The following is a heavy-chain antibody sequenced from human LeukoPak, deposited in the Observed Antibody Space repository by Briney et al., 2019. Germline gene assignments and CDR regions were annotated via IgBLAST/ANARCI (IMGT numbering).Heavy chain of an antibody. V-gene: IGHV3-43*02. CDR2: ISGDGGST. CDR3: AKDSAPRVVDYYDY. Sequence: GGSLRLSCAASGFTFDDYAMHWVRQAPGKGLEWVSFISGDGGSTYYADSVKGRFTISRDNSKNSLYLQMNSLRTEDTALYYCAKDSAPRVVDYYDYWGQGTLVAVSS. D-gene: IGHD3-10*01. CDR1: GFTFDDYA. J-gene: IGHJ4*02.